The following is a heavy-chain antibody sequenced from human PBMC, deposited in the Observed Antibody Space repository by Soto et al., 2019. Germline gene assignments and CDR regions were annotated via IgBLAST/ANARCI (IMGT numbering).Heavy chain of an antibody. J-gene: IGHJ4*02. CDR2: INPGSDVT. V-gene: IGHV1-2*02. D-gene: IGHD1-1*01. Sequence: QVQLAQSGAEVKKPGAPVKVSCKASGYSFTKYHIHWVRQAPGQGLEWMGWINPGSDVTNQAQKFQGRVTMTRDTSITTTYMELNSLTSDDTAVYYCARVAGHKNARFDTWGQGALVTVSS. CDR1: GYSFTKYH. CDR3: ARVAGHKNARFDT.